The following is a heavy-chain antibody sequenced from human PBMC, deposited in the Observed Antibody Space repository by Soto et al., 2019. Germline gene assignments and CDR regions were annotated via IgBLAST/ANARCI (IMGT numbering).Heavy chain of an antibody. Sequence: ASVKVSCKASGGTFSSYAISWVRQATGQGLEWMGGIIPIFGTANYAQKFQGRVTITADESTSTAYMELSSLRSEDTAVYYCARDRTITFGGVIPNNWFDPWGQGTLVTVSS. V-gene: IGHV1-69*13. CDR3: ARDRTITFGGVIPNNWFDP. D-gene: IGHD3-16*02. J-gene: IGHJ5*02. CDR1: GGTFSSYA. CDR2: IIPIFGTA.